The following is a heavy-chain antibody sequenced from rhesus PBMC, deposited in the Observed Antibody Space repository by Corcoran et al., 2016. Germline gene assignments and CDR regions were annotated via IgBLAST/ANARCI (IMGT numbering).Heavy chain of an antibody. CDR2: INTKTGGA. V-gene: IGHV1-138*01. Sequence: QVQLVQSGAEVKKPGSSVTVSCWTSGYTFTDYYITWVRTAPGQGLEWMGEINTKTGGADFAQKFQGRIIMTRDTSTSTADMKLTSLTSEDTAIYYCIRGGYGTVVDHWGQGVLVTVSS. CDR3: IRGGYGTVVDH. D-gene: IGHD4-29*01. J-gene: IGHJ4*01. CDR1: GYTFTDYY.